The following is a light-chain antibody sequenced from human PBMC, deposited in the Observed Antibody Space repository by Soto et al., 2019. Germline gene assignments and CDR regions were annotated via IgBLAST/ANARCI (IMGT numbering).Light chain of an antibody. CDR3: QQYYNSPWT. CDR2: DAS. CDR1: QSIGSSY. J-gene: IGKJ1*01. V-gene: IGKV3D-20*01. Sequence: EIVLTQFPATLSLSPGERATLSCGASQSIGSSYIAWYQQTPGLAPRLLIYDASSRATGIPDRFSGSGSGKDFTLSISRLEPEDFAVYYCQQYYNSPWTVGQGTKVEIK.